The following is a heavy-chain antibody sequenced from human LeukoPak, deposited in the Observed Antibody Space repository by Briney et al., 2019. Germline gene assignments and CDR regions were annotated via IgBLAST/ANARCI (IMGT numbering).Heavy chain of an antibody. J-gene: IGHJ4*02. V-gene: IGHV3-66*01. CDR3: ARERPDSRNLDS. CDR2: TYSGDTT. D-gene: IGHD1-14*01. Sequence: GGALRLTCAAFGFIVRSNHINWVRQAPGKGLEWVSITYSGDTTYYADSVKGRYIISRDDSKNTLSLQMNDLRVEDTAVYYCARERPDSRNLDSWGRGALVTVSS. CDR1: GFIVRSNH.